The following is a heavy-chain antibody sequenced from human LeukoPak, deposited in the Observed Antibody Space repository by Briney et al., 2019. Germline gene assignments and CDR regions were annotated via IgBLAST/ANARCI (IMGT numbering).Heavy chain of an antibody. CDR2: IYFSGST. D-gene: IGHD5/OR15-5a*01. V-gene: IGHV4-4*02. Sequence: SETLSLTCAVSGGSISNGNWWTWVRQPPGKGLEWIGEIYFSGSTNYNPSLKSRVTISLDKSKNQFSLKLSSVTAADTAVYYCARGTSTIPFDYWGQGTLVTVSS. CDR3: ARGTSTIPFDY. CDR1: GGSISNGNW. J-gene: IGHJ4*02.